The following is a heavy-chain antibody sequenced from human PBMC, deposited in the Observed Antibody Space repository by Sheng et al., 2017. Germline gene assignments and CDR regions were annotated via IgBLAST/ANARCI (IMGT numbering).Heavy chain of an antibody. Sequence: QVQLVQSGAEVKKPGASVKVSCKASGYTFTSYGISWVRQAPGQGPEWMGWINAYNGNKNYEQNFQGRVTMTTDTSTSTAYMELRSLRSDDTAVYYCAREEYSTSWYGAFDIWGQGTMVTVSS. J-gene: IGHJ3*02. CDR2: INAYNGNK. CDR1: GYTFTSYG. CDR3: AREEYSTSWYGAFDI. D-gene: IGHD6-13*01. V-gene: IGHV1-18*01.